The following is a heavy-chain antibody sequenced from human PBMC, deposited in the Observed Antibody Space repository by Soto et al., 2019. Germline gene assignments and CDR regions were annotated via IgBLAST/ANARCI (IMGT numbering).Heavy chain of an antibody. Sequence: GGSLRLSCAASGFTFDDYAMHWVRQAPGKGLEWVSGISWNSGSIGYADSVKGRFTISRDNAKNSLYLQMNSLRAEDTALYYCAKDGGSVTTVFFDYWGQGTLVTVSS. CDR2: ISWNSGSI. V-gene: IGHV3-9*01. J-gene: IGHJ4*02. D-gene: IGHD4-17*01. CDR1: GFTFDDYA. CDR3: AKDGGSVTTVFFDY.